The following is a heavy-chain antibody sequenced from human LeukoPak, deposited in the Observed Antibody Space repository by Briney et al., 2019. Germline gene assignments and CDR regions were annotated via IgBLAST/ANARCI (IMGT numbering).Heavy chain of an antibody. Sequence: GGSLRLSCAASGFTFNNAWMSWVRQAPGKGLEWVGHIKSKTDGGTTDYAAPVEGRFTISRDDSKNTLYLQMNTLKTEDTAVYYCTHTSGWFSYWGQGTLVTVSS. J-gene: IGHJ4*02. CDR1: GFTFNNAW. V-gene: IGHV3-15*01. CDR3: THTSGWFSY. CDR2: IKSKTDGGTT. D-gene: IGHD6-19*01.